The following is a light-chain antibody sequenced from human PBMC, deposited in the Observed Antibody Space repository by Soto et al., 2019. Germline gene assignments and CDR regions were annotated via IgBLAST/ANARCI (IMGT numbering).Light chain of an antibody. V-gene: IGLV2-14*01. Sequence: QSVLTQPASGSGSPGQSITIACTGTSSDVGGYNYVSWYQQHPGKAPKLMIYEVSNRPSGVSNRFSGSKSGNTASLTISGLQAEDEADYYCSSYTSSSTLKVFGGGTKVTVL. CDR1: SSDVGGYNY. CDR2: EVS. CDR3: SSYTSSSTLKV. J-gene: IGLJ2*01.